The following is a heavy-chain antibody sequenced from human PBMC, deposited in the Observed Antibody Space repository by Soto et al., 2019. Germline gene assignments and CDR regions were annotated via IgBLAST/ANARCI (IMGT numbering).Heavy chain of an antibody. J-gene: IGHJ5*02. CDR3: ARDPHEYWTSYWFDP. CDR2: ISYDETAT. V-gene: IGHV3-30*03. Sequence: QVQLVESGGGVVQPGTSLRLSCAASGFTFSGYGVHWVRQAPGKGLEWVATISYDETATYYSDSVKGRFTISRDNSKNTLFLQMNSLRAEDTAMYYCARDPHEYWTSYWFDPWGQGTLVTVSS. D-gene: IGHD3-3*01. CDR1: GFTFSGYG.